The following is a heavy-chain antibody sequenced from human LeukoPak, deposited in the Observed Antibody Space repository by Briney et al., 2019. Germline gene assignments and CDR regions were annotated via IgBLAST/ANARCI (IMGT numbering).Heavy chain of an antibody. J-gene: IGHJ4*02. Sequence: SETLSLTCTVSGGSISSHYWSWIRQPAGKGLEWIGRIYTSGSTNYNPSLKSRVTMSVDTSKNQFSLKLSSVTAADTAVYYCAREGGQWLERSFDHWGQGTLVTVSS. V-gene: IGHV4-4*07. CDR3: AREGGQWLERSFDH. D-gene: IGHD6-19*01. CDR1: GGSISSHY. CDR2: IYTSGST.